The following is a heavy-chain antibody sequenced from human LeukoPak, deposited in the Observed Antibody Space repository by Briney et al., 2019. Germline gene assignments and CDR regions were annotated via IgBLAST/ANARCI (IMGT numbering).Heavy chain of an antibody. J-gene: IGHJ4*02. CDR3: AREAAAGYYFDY. CDR2: ISSSSSYI. CDR1: GFTFSSYS. D-gene: IGHD6-13*01. Sequence: GGSLRLSCAASGFTFSSYSMNWVRQAPGKGLEWVSSISSSSSYIYYADSVKGRFTISRDNAKNSLYLQMNSLRAEDTAVYYCAREAAAGYYFDYWGQGTLVTVSS. V-gene: IGHV3-21*01.